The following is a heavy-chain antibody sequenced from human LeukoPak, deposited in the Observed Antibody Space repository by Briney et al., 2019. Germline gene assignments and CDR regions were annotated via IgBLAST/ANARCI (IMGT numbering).Heavy chain of an antibody. Sequence: ASVKVSCKSSGYTFTTYGISWVRQAPGQGLEWMGWITAYNGNTNYAQKLQGRVTMTTDTSTSTAYMELRSLRSDDTAVYYCASIAVAGTPLNWYFDLWGRGTLVTVSS. V-gene: IGHV1-18*01. CDR3: ASIAVAGTPLNWYFDL. CDR1: GYTFTTYG. D-gene: IGHD6-19*01. J-gene: IGHJ2*01. CDR2: ITAYNGNT.